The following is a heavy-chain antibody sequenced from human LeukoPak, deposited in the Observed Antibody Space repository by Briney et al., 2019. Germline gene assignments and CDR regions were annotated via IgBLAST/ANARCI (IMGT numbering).Heavy chain of an antibody. CDR2: IKSKTDGGTT. D-gene: IGHD3-16*02. CDR1: GFTFSNAW. V-gene: IGHV3-15*01. J-gene: IGHJ4*02. Sequence: PGGSLRLSCAASGFTFSNAWMSWVRQAPGKGLEWVGRIKSKTDGGTTDYAAPVKGRFTISRDDSKNTLYLQMNSLKTEDTAVYYCTTDLTNYDYVWGSYRYGDWGQGTLVTVSS. CDR3: TTDLTNYDYVWGSYRYGD.